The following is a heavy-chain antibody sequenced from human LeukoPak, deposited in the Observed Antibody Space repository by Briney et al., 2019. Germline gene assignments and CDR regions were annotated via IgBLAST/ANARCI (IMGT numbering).Heavy chain of an antibody. D-gene: IGHD3-3*01. V-gene: IGHV3-53*01. CDR3: VRDKGVGPAERFDY. CDR1: EFSVSTPY. CDR2: IRGDTFK. Sequence: PGGSLRLSCAVSEFSVSTPYMTWVRQAPGKGLEWVSLIRGDTFKSYSHSVKGRFSISRDDYRNTLYLHMSSLRAEDTAVYYCVRDKGVGPAERFDYWGQGTMVTVSS. J-gene: IGHJ4*02.